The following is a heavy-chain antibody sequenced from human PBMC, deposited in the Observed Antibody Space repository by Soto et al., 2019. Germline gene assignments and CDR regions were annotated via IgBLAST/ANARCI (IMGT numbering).Heavy chain of an antibody. CDR1: GGTFSSYA. Sequence: SVKVSCKASGGTFSSYAISWVRQAPGQGLEWMGGIIPIFGTANYAQKFQGRVTITADESTSTAYMELSSLRSEDTAVYYCARGPRQSLVLLDYWGQGTLVTVSS. D-gene: IGHD6-19*01. V-gene: IGHV1-69*13. J-gene: IGHJ4*02. CDR2: IIPIFGTA. CDR3: ARGPRQSLVLLDY.